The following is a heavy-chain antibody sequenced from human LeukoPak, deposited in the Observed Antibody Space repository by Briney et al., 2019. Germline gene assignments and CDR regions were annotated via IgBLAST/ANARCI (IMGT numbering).Heavy chain of an antibody. CDR1: GGSISSSSYY. V-gene: IGHV4-39*07. J-gene: IGHJ6*03. Sequence: NPSETLSLTCTVSGGSISSSSYYWGWIRQPPGKGLEWIGSIYYSGSTYYNPSLKSRVTISVDTSKNQFSLKLSSVTAADTAVYYCARMDPRKYYYYYYMDVWGKGTTVTVSS. CDR2: IYYSGST. CDR3: ARMDPRKYYYYYYMDV. D-gene: IGHD1-14*01.